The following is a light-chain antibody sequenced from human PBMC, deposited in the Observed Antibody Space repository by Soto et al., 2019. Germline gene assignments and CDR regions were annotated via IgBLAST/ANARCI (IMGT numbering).Light chain of an antibody. V-gene: IGKV1-39*01. CDR3: QQYDNSAWT. CDR1: QSISNH. CDR2: AAS. J-gene: IGKJ1*01. Sequence: IQMTHSPSSLSASVEDRVIITCRASQSISNHLNWYQQKPGKAPKLLIFAASSLQSGVPSRFSGSRSGPDFTLTISSLQPEDFAVYYCQQYDNSAWTFGQGTKVDIK.